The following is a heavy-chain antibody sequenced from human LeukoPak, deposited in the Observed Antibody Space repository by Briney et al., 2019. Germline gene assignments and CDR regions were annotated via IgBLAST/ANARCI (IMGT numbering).Heavy chain of an antibody. V-gene: IGHV4-39*07. J-gene: IGHJ4*02. D-gene: IGHD5-18*01. CDR3: ARRDTYFDY. CDR2: IYYSGST. Sequence: SETLSLTCTVSGGSISSSSYYWGWIRQPPGKGLEWIGSIYYSGSTNYNPSLKSRVTISVDTSKNQFSLKLSSVTAADTAVYYCARRDTYFDYWGQGTLVTVSS. CDR1: GGSISSSSYY.